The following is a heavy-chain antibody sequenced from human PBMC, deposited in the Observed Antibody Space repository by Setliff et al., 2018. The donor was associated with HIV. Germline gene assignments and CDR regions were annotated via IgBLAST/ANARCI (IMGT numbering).Heavy chain of an antibody. CDR3: VRSSQAVPSSKAHWYFDL. CDR1: GFTFSNYN. J-gene: IGHJ2*01. CDR2: ISSSSSTR. D-gene: IGHD2-2*01. V-gene: IGHV3-48*01. Sequence: GGSLRLSCAASGFTFSNYNMNWVRQAPGKGLEWVSYISSSSSTRYYANSVKGRFTISRDNVKNSLYLQMNSLRVEDTALCYCVRSSQAVPSSKAHWYFDLWGRGTLVTVSS.